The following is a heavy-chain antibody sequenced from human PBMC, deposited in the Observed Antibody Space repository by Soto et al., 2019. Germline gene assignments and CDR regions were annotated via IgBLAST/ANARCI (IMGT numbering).Heavy chain of an antibody. CDR2: INPNSGGT. V-gene: IGHV1-2*02. CDR3: ARDVEAAGTGYYYGMDV. J-gene: IGHJ6*02. D-gene: IGHD6-13*01. CDR1: GYTFTGYY. Sequence: ASVKVSCKASGYTFTGYYMHWVRQAPGQGLEWMGWINPNSGGTNYAQKFQGRVTMTRDTSISTAYMELSRLRSDDTAVYYCARDVEAAGTGYYYGMDVWGQGTTVTVSS.